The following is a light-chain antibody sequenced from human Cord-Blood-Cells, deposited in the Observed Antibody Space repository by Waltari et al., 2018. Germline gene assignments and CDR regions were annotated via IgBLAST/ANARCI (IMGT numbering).Light chain of an antibody. CDR2: DVS. CDR1: SIDVGGYNY. Sequence: SALTQPTPVSGSPGQSSTISCTGTSIDVGGYNYVSGYQQHPGKAPKLIIYDVSNRPSGVSNRFSGSKSGNTASLTISGLQAEDEADYYCSSYTSSSTWVLGGGTKLTVL. V-gene: IGLV2-14*01. J-gene: IGLJ3*02. CDR3: SSYTSSSTWV.